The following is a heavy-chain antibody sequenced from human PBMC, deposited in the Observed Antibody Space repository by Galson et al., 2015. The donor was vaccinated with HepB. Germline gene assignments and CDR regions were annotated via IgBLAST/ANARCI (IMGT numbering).Heavy chain of an antibody. D-gene: IGHD2-2*03. V-gene: IGHV1-69*13. J-gene: IGHJ6*02. Sequence: SVKVSCKASGGTFSSYAISWVRQAPGQGLEWMGGIIPIFGTANYAQKFQGRVTITADESTSTAYMELSSLRSEGTAVYYCARVPRAGYCSSTSCSTYGMDVWGQGTTVTVSS. CDR2: IIPIFGTA. CDR3: ARVPRAGYCSSTSCSTYGMDV. CDR1: GGTFSSYA.